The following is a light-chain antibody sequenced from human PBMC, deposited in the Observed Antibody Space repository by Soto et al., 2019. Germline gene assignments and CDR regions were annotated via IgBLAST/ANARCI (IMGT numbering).Light chain of an antibody. CDR1: ASDLGSYNL. J-gene: IGLJ1*01. V-gene: IGLV2-23*01. CDR3: CSYAGSSTYV. Sequence: QSALTQPASVSGSPGQSITISCTGTASDLGSYNLVSWYQQHPGKAPKLMIYEGSKRPSGVSHRFSGSKSGNTASLTISGLQAEDEADYYCCSYAGSSTYVFGTGTKLTFL. CDR2: EGS.